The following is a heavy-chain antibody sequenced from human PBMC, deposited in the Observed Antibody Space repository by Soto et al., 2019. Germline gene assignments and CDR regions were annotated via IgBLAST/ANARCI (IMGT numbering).Heavy chain of an antibody. V-gene: IGHV5-51*01. CDR3: ARLVDTAMVTYYYGMDV. D-gene: IGHD5-18*01. CDR1: GYSFTSYW. Sequence: GESLKISCKGSGYSFTSYWIGWVRQMPGKGLEWMGIIYPGDSDTRYSPSFQGQVTISADKSISTAYLQWSSLKASDTAMYYCARLVDTAMVTYYYGMDVWGQGTTVTVSS. CDR2: IYPGDSDT. J-gene: IGHJ6*02.